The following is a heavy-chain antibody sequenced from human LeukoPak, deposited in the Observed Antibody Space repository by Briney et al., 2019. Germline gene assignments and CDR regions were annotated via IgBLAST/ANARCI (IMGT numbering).Heavy chain of an antibody. CDR1: EFTFRNKW. J-gene: IGHJ4*02. Sequence: GGSLRLSCAASEFTFRNKWMHWVRQAPGKGPVWVSRINSDGSITNYADSVKGRFTISRDNAKNTVYLQMNSLRAEDTAVYYCAKWDFGWGQGALVTVSS. D-gene: IGHD1-26*01. CDR2: INSDGSIT. CDR3: AKWDFG. V-gene: IGHV3-74*01.